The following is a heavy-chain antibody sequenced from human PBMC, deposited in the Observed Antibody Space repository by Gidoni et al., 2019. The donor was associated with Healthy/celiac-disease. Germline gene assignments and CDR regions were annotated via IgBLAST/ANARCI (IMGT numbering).Heavy chain of an antibody. V-gene: IGHV4-34*01. CDR1: GGSFSGYS. CDR3: ARGKISSSFFYYYYGMDV. CDR2: INHSGST. D-gene: IGHD6-6*01. J-gene: IGHJ6*02. Sequence: QVQLQQWGAGLLKPSETLSLTCAVYGGSFSGYSWSWIRQPPGKGLEWIGEINHSGSTNYNPSLKSRVTISVDTSKNQFSLKLSSVTAADTAVYYCARGKISSSFFYYYYGMDVWGQGTTVTVSS.